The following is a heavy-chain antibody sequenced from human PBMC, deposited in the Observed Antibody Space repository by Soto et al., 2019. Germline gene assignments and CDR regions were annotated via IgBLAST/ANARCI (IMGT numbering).Heavy chain of an antibody. D-gene: IGHD3-10*01. CDR2: IYYSGST. Sequence: QVQLQESGPGLVKPSETLSLTCTVSGGSVRSGSYYWSWIRQPPGKGLEWIGYIYYSGSTNYNPSLKSRVTISVDTSKNQFSLKLSSVTAADTAVYYCARDGADNRVRGYGMDVWGQGTTVTVSS. CDR3: ARDGADNRVRGYGMDV. CDR1: GGSVRSGSYY. J-gene: IGHJ6*02. V-gene: IGHV4-61*01.